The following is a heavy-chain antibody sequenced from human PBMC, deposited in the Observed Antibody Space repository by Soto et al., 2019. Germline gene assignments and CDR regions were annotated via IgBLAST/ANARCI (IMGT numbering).Heavy chain of an antibody. V-gene: IGHV1-18*01. CDR1: GYTFTNSG. Sequence: QVQLVQSGAEVKKPGASVKVSCKASGYTFTNSGISWMRQAPGQGLEWMGWIGAYNGHTKYAQKLQGRVTMTTDTSTSTAYMELRSLKSDDTAVYYCAREDYYDSSGYLPVRYYFGMDVWGQGTTVTVSS. CDR2: IGAYNGHT. CDR3: AREDYYDSSGYLPVRYYFGMDV. J-gene: IGHJ6*02. D-gene: IGHD3-22*01.